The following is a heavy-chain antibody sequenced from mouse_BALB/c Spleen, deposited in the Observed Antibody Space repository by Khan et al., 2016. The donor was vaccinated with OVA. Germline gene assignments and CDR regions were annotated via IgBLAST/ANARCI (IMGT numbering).Heavy chain of an antibody. CDR3: ARESYNGRGCYAVDY. Sequence: DLVKPGASVKLSCKASGYTFTSYWINWIKQRPGQGLEWIGRIGPGSSNAYYNDMFKDKATLTVDTSSNTAYIQLSSLSSEDSAVYFCARESYNGRGCYAVDYWGQGTTVTVSA. V-gene: IGHV1S41*01. D-gene: IGHD1-1*01. CDR1: GYTFTSYW. CDR2: IGPGSSNA. J-gene: IGHJ4*01.